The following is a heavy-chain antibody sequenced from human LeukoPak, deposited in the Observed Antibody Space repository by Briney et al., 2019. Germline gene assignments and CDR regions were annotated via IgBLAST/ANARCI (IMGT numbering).Heavy chain of an antibody. J-gene: IGHJ3*02. CDR2: INPNSSGT. CDR1: GYTFSDYF. V-gene: IGHV1-2*02. Sequence: ASVKVSCKASGYTFSDYFIHWVRQAPGQGLEWMGWINPNSSGTKYAQNFQGRVTMTRDTSIRTVYMELSRLRSDDTAVYYCARDYYDNSGFGAFDIWGQGTMVTVSS. D-gene: IGHD3-22*01. CDR3: ARDYYDNSGFGAFDI.